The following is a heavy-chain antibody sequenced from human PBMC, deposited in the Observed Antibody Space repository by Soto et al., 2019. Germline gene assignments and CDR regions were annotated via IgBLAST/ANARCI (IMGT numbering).Heavy chain of an antibody. CDR1: GGSISSYY. J-gene: IGHJ3*02. D-gene: IGHD1-1*01. Sequence: PSDTLSLTCTVSGGSISSYYWSWIRQPPGKGLEWIGYIYYSGSTNYSPSLKSRVTISVDTSKNQFSLKLSSVTAADTAVYYCARGDWNPPDAFDIWGQGTMVTVSS. CDR3: ARGDWNPPDAFDI. CDR2: IYYSGST. V-gene: IGHV4-59*07.